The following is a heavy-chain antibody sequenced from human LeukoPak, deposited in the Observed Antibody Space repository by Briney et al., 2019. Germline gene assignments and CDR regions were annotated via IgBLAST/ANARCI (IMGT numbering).Heavy chain of an antibody. CDR3: ARDSRYSSGWGPDY. D-gene: IGHD6-19*01. V-gene: IGHV4-39*07. CDR2: IYYSGNT. J-gene: IGHJ4*02. Sequence: SETLSLTCSVSGVSLSSNSYYWAWIRQPPGKGLEWIGSIYYSGNTYYNPSLKSRVIISVDMSKNQLSLKLSSVTAADTAVYYCARDSRYSSGWGPDYWGQGILVTVSS. CDR1: GVSLSSNSYY.